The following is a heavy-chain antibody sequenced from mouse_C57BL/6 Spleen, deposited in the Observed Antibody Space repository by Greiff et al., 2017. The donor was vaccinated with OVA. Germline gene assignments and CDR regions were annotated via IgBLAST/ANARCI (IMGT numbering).Heavy chain of an antibody. V-gene: IGHV1-9*01. CDR3: ARRREGDYYGSFDY. CDR2: ILPGSGST. D-gene: IGHD1-1*01. J-gene: IGHJ2*01. CDR1: GYTFTGYW. Sequence: QVQLQQSGAELMKPGASVKLSCKATGYTFTGYWIEWVKQRPGHGLEWIGEILPGSGSTNYNEKFKGKATFTADTSSNTAYMQLSSPTTEDSAIYYGARRREGDYYGSFDYWGQGTTLTVSS.